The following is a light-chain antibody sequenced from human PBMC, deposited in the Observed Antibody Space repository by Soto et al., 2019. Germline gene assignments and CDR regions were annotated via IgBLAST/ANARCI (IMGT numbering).Light chain of an antibody. CDR2: DAS. CDR1: QTVKKNY. Sequence: EIVLTQSPGTLSLSPGEGTTLSCRASQTVKKNYLAWYQQRPDQAPRLLIYDASSRATGIPDRFSGSGSGTDFTLTISRLEPEDFAVYFCQHCGISPHTFGQGTKVDIK. CDR3: QHCGISPHT. J-gene: IGKJ1*01. V-gene: IGKV3-20*01.